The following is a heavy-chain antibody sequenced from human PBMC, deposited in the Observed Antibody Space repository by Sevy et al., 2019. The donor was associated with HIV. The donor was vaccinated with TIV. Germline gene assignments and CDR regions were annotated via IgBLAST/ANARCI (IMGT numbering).Heavy chain of an antibody. D-gene: IGHD3-22*01. V-gene: IGHV1-2*02. CDR2: INPNSGGT. CDR3: ARDGITMIVAPDY. J-gene: IGHJ4*02. CDR1: GYTFTGYY. Sequence: ASVKVSCKASGYTFTGYYMHWVRQAPGQGLEWMGWINPNSGGTNYAQKFQGRVTMTRDTPISTAYMELSRLRSDDTAVYYCARDGITMIVAPDYWGQGTLVTVSS.